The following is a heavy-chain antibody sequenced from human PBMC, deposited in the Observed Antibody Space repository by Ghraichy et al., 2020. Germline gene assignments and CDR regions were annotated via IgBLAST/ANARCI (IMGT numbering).Heavy chain of an antibody. V-gene: IGHV3-11*01. CDR2: ISSSGSTI. J-gene: IGHJ4*02. D-gene: IGHD3-22*01. CDR1: GFTFSDYY. CDR3: ARELGLDYYDSSGYYSGGNYFDY. Sequence: GGSLRLSCAASGFTFSDYYMSWIRQAPGKGLEWVSYISSSGSTIYYADSVKGQFTISRDNAKNSLYLQMNSLRAEDTAVYYCARELGLDYYDSSGYYSGGNYFDYWGQGTLVTVSS.